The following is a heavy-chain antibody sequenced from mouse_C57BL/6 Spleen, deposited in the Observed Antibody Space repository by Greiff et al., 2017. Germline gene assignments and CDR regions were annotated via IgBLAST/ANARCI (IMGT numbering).Heavy chain of an antibody. CDR3: ARVTTGSTSYFDN. D-gene: IGHD2-13*01. J-gene: IGHJ2*01. CDR1: GYTFISYW. V-gene: IGHV1-7*01. Sequence: QVQLQQSGAELAKPGASVTLSCKASGYTFISYWMHWVKQRPGQGLEWIGYINPSSGYTKYNQKFKDKATLTADKSSSTAYMQLSSLTYEDSAVYYCARVTTGSTSYFDNRGEGTTLTVSS. CDR2: INPSSGYT.